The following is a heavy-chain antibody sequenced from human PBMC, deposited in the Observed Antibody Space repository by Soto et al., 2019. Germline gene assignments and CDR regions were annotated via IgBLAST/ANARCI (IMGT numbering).Heavy chain of an antibody. Sequence: ASVKVSCKASGYTFTSYYMHWVRQAPGQGLEWMGIINPSGGSTSYAQKFQGRVTMTRDTSTSTVYMELSSLRSEDTAVYYCARDPRRGHSYAYSFDYSGHGTLVTVS. CDR3: ARDPRRGHSYAYSFDY. D-gene: IGHD5-18*01. J-gene: IGHJ4*01. V-gene: IGHV1-46*01. CDR2: INPSGGST. CDR1: GYTFTSYY.